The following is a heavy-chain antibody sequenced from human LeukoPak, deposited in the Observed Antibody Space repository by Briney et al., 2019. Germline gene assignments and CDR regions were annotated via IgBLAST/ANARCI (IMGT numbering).Heavy chain of an antibody. CDR1: GFTFRSYD. CDR3: ARDPAAGHYYYYMDV. V-gene: IGHV3-13*01. CDR2: IGRSDDT. Sequence: GGSLRLSCEASGFTFRSYDMHWVRQATGKGLEWVSAIGRSDDTYYSDSVKGRFTISRDDAKNSLYLQMNSLRAEDTAVYYCARDPAAGHYYYYMDVWGKGTTVTISS. J-gene: IGHJ6*03. D-gene: IGHD6-19*01.